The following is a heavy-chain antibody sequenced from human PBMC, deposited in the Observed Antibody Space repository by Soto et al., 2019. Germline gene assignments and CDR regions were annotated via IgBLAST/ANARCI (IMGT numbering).Heavy chain of an antibody. V-gene: IGHV4-59*01. CDR3: ARVATREGPSYYYYYMDV. CDR1: GGSISSYY. D-gene: IGHD5-12*01. CDR2: IYYSGST. J-gene: IGHJ6*03. Sequence: SETLSLTCTVSGGSISSYYWSWIRQPPGKGLEWIGYIYYSGSTNYNPSLESRVTISVDTSKNQFSLKLSSVTAADTAVYYCARVATREGPSYYYYYMDVWGKGTTVTVSS.